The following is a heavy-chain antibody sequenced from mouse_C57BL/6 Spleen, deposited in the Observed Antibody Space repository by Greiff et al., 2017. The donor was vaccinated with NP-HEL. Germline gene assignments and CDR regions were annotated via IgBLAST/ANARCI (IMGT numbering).Heavy chain of an antibody. D-gene: IGHD3-2*02. Sequence: QVQLQQSGPELVKPGASVKISCKASGYAFSSSWMNWVKQRPGKGLEWIGRIYPGDGDTNYNGKFKGKATLTADKSSSTAYMQLSSLTSEDSAVYFCASQVNTQKWFAYWGQGTLVTVSA. CDR3: ASQVNTQKWFAY. J-gene: IGHJ3*01. V-gene: IGHV1-82*01. CDR2: IYPGDGDT. CDR1: GYAFSSSW.